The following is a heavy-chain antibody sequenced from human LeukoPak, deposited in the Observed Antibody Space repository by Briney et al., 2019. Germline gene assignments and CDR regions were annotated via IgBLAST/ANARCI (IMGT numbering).Heavy chain of an antibody. J-gene: IGHJ3*02. Sequence: ASVKVSCKASGYTFTSYGISWVRQAPGQGLEWMGWISAYNGNTNYAQKLQGRVTMTTDTSTSTAYMELRSLRSDDTAVYYCARDLRPYSGSYYEGGAFDIGAQGTMVPPS. CDR1: GYTFTSYG. D-gene: IGHD1-26*01. V-gene: IGHV1-18*01. CDR3: ARDLRPYSGSYYEGGAFDI. CDR2: ISAYNGNT.